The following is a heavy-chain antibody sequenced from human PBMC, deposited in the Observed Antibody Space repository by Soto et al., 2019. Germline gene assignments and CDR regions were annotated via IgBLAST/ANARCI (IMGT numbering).Heavy chain of an antibody. CDR3: ARDMIGYSYGLDY. V-gene: IGHV3-33*01. CDR1: GFTFSSYG. CDR2: IWYDGSNK. J-gene: IGHJ4*02. Sequence: GGSLRLSCAASGFTFSSYGMHWVRQAPGKGLEWVAVIWYDGSNKYYADSVKGRFTISRDNSKNTLYLQMNSLRAEDTAVYYCARDMIGYSYGLDYWGQGTLVTVSS. D-gene: IGHD5-18*01.